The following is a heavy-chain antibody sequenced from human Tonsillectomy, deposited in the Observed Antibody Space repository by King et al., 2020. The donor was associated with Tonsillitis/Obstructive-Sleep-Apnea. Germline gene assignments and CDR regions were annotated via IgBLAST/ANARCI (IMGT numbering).Heavy chain of an antibody. CDR2: ISGSGGST. J-gene: IGHJ4*02. Sequence: DVQLVESGGGLVQPGGSLRLSCAASGFTFSSYAMSWVRQAPGKGLEWVSAISGSGGSTYYADSVKGRFTISRDNSKNTLYLQMNSLRAEDTAVYYCAKDTYYYYSSGYCKIDYWGQGTLVTVSS. V-gene: IGHV3-23*04. D-gene: IGHD3-22*01. CDR3: AKDTYYYYSSGYCKIDY. CDR1: GFTFSSYA.